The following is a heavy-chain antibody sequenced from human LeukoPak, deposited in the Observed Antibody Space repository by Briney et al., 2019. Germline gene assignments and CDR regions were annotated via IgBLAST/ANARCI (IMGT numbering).Heavy chain of an antibody. V-gene: IGHV3-21*01. CDR1: GFTFSSYN. J-gene: IGHJ4*02. CDR2: ISTSSSYI. Sequence: GGSLRLSCAASGFTFSSYNMKWVRQAPGKGLEWVSSISTSSSYIYYADSVKGRFTISRDNAKNSLNLQMNSLRVEDTAVYYCAREGSYHHPLDYWGQGTLVTVSS. CDR3: AREGSYHHPLDY.